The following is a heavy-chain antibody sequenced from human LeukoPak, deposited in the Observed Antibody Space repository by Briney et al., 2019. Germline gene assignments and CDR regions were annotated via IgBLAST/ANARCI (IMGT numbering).Heavy chain of an antibody. D-gene: IGHD4-11*01. CDR1: GGSISSYY. V-gene: IGHV4-59*01. Sequence: SETLSLTCTVSGGSISSYYWSWIRQPPGKGLEWIGYIYYSGSTNYNPSLKSRVTISVDTSKNQFSLKLSSVTAAGTAVYYCARSLYRDAFDIWGQGTMVTVSS. CDR2: IYYSGST. J-gene: IGHJ3*02. CDR3: ARSLYRDAFDI.